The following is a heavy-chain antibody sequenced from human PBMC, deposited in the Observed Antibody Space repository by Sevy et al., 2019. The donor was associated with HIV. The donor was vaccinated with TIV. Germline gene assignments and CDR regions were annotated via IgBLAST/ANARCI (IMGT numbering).Heavy chain of an antibody. CDR3: ARDAQRLPLGELSRIPSARGGMDV. CDR1: GFTFINYG. D-gene: IGHD3-16*02. V-gene: IGHV3-33*07. CDR2: VSSDESNK. J-gene: IGHJ6*02. Sequence: GGSLRLSCAASGFTFINYGMYWVRQAPGKGLEWVAFVSSDESNKYYVESVKGRFTISRDNSMNTLYLQMNSLRPEDRAVYYCARDAQRLPLGELSRIPSARGGMDVWGQGTEVTVSS.